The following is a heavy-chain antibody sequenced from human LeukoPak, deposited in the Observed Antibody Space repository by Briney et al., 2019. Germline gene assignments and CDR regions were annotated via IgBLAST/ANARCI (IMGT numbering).Heavy chain of an antibody. CDR2: ISAYNGNT. CDR1: GYTFTSYG. J-gene: IGHJ4*02. Sequence: ASVKVSCKASGYTFTSYGISWVRQAPGQGLEWMGWISAYNGNTNYAQKLQGRVTMTTDTSTSTAYMELRSLRSDDTAVYYCARHHYGSGSYYSNFDYWGQGTLVTVSS. V-gene: IGHV1-18*01. D-gene: IGHD3-10*01. CDR3: ARHHYGSGSYYSNFDY.